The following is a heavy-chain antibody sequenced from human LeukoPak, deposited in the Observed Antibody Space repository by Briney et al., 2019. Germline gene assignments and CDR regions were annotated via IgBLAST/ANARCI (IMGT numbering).Heavy chain of an antibody. CDR3: AIHLVGADSYMDV. J-gene: IGHJ6*03. D-gene: IGHD1-26*01. CDR1: GGSISSSNYY. CDR2: IYYSGST. V-gene: IGHV4-39*01. Sequence: SETLSLTCTVSGGSISSSNYYWGWIRQPPGKGLEWIGSIYYSGSTYYNPSLESRVTISVDTSKNQLSLKLRSVTAADTAVYSCAIHLVGADSYMDVWGKGTTVTVSS.